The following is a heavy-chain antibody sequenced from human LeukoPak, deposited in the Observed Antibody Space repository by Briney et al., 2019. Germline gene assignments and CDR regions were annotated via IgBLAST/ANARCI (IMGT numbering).Heavy chain of an antibody. CDR1: GFTFSSYW. V-gene: IGHV3-7*03. J-gene: IGHJ4*02. Sequence: GGSLRLSCAASGFTFSSYWMSWVRQAPGKGLEWVANIKQDGSEKYYVDSVKGRFTISRDNAKNSLYLQMNSLRDEDTALYYCAKDPRDYYDSSGYLDYWGQGTLVTVSS. D-gene: IGHD3-22*01. CDR2: IKQDGSEK. CDR3: AKDPRDYYDSSGYLDY.